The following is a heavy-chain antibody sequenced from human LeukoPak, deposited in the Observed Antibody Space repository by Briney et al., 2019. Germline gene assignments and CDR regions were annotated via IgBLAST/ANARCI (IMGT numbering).Heavy chain of an antibody. CDR1: GFTFTNFE. CDR3: ARAGPPAFDP. Sequence: GGSLRLSCAASGFTFTNFEMNWARQAPGKGLEWVSYISYSRSTTSYADSVKGRLTISRDNAKNYLDLQMNSLRAEDAAVYYCARAGPPAFDPWGQGTLVTVSS. J-gene: IGHJ5*02. V-gene: IGHV3-48*03. CDR2: ISYSRSTT.